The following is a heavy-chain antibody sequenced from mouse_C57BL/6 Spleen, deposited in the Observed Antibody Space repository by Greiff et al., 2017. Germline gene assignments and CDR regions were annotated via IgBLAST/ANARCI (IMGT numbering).Heavy chain of an antibody. J-gene: IGHJ2*01. CDR2: INPNNGGT. Sequence: EVQLQQSGPELVKPGASVKISCKASGYTFTDYYMNWVKQSHGKSLEWIGDINPNNGGTSYNQKFKGKATLTVDKSSSTAYMELRSLTSEDSAVYYCAREGLGRDYFDYWGQGTTLTVSS. D-gene: IGHD4-1*01. CDR1: GYTFTDYY. V-gene: IGHV1-26*01. CDR3: AREGLGRDYFDY.